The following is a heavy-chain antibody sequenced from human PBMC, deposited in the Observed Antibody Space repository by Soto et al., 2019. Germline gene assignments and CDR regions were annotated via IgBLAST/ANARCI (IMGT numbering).Heavy chain of an antibody. Sequence: EVQLLESGGGLVQPGGSLRLSCAASGFTFSSYAMSWVRQAPGKGLEWVSALSGSGGSTYYADSVEGLFTISRDKSKNTLYLPVNSLRPEDTAVYYDASPGGSGWYYGWFDPWGQGTLVTVST. CDR1: GFTFSSYA. CDR3: ASPGGSGWYYGWFDP. V-gene: IGHV3-23*01. CDR2: LSGSGGST. J-gene: IGHJ5*02. D-gene: IGHD6-19*01.